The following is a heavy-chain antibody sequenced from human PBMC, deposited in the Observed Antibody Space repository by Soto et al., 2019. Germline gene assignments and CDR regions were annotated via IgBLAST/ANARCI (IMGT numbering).Heavy chain of an antibody. CDR3: ARGRTVRNYADDSSDYFYFFDF. J-gene: IGHJ4*02. D-gene: IGHD3-22*01. CDR1: GDSISTFY. CDR2: VYYTGST. Sequence: SETLSLTCTVSGDSISTFYWGWMRQSPGKELEWIGYVYYTGSTNYNPSLKSRVTISVDRSKNQFSLKLTSANAADTAVYYCARGRTVRNYADDSSDYFYFFDFWGQGTQVTVSS. V-gene: IGHV4-59*01.